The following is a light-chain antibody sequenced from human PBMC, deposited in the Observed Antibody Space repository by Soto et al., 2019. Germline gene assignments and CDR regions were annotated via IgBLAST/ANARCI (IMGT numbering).Light chain of an antibody. CDR1: QSVSSY. CDR2: DAS. J-gene: IGKJ2*01. CDR3: QQRSNWPPYT. V-gene: IGKV3-11*01. Sequence: EIVLTQSPATLSLSPGERATLSCRASQSVSSYLAWYQQKPGQAPRLLIYDASNGATGIPARFSGSGSGTDFTLTISSLEPEDFAVYYCQQRSNWPPYTFGQGTQLEIK.